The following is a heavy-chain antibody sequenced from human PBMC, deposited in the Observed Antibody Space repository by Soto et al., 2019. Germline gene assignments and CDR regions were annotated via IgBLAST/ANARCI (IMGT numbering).Heavy chain of an antibody. CDR3: ARDIGDCTNGVCYRSFDY. D-gene: IGHD2-8*01. J-gene: IGHJ4*02. Sequence: SETXSLTCAVSGGSISSSNWWSWVRQPPGXGLEWIGEIYHSGSTNYNPSLKSRVTISVDKSKNLFSLKLSFVTAADTAVFYCARDIGDCTNGVCYRSFDYWGQGTLVTVSS. V-gene: IGHV4-4*02. CDR2: IYHSGST. CDR1: GGSISSSNW.